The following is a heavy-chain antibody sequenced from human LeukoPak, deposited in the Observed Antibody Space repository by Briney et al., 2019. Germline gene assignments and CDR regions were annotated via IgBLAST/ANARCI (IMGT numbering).Heavy chain of an antibody. J-gene: IGHJ3*02. CDR1: GYSFTSHW. Sequence: GESLRISCKGSGYSFTSHWISWVRQMRGQGLEWMGRIDPSDSYANYSPSFQGHVTISADKSISTAYLQWSSLNASDTAMYYCARHITMVRGAGGDAFDIWGQGTMVTVSS. CDR3: ARHITMVRGAGGDAFDI. CDR2: IDPSDSYA. V-gene: IGHV5-10-1*01. D-gene: IGHD3-10*01.